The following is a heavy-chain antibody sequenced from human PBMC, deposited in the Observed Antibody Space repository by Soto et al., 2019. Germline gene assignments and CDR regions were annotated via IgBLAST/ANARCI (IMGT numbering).Heavy chain of an antibody. V-gene: IGHV3-7*03. CDR1: GFTFSSYW. J-gene: IGHJ6*02. CDR2: IKQDGSEK. CDR3: ARSLKYCSSTSCYFYYYYCMDV. Sequence: EVQLVESGGGLVQPGGSLTLYCAASGFTFSSYWMSWVRQAPGKGLEWVANIKQDGSEKYYVDSVKGRFTISRDNAKNSLYLQMNSQRAEDTAVYYCARSLKYCSSTSCYFYYYYCMDVWGQGTTVAVSS. D-gene: IGHD2-2*01.